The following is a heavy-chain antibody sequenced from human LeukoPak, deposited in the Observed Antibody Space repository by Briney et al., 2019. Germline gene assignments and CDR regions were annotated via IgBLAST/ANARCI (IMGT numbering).Heavy chain of an antibody. Sequence: GGSLRLSCAASGFTFSDHWMHWVRQVPGKGLEWVSSISSTSSYIYYADSVKGRFTISRDNAKNSLYLQMFSLRAEDTAVYYCARDPIELATTRRAFDIWGQGTMVTVSS. J-gene: IGHJ3*02. D-gene: IGHD5-24*01. CDR2: ISSTSSYI. CDR1: GFTFSDHW. CDR3: ARDPIELATTRRAFDI. V-gene: IGHV3-21*01.